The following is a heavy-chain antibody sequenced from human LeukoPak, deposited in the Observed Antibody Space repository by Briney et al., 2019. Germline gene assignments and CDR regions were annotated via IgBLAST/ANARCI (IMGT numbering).Heavy chain of an antibody. J-gene: IGHJ6*02. CDR3: ARGHYGLDV. V-gene: IGHV3-7*01. Sequence: GGSLRLSCAASGSTLSNHWLTWVRQAPGKRPQWVAHINPSGSETAFLDSVRGRFTISGDSSKNSLYLQVNTLRVEDTAVYHCARGHYGLDVWGQGTTVTVSS. CDR2: INPSGSET. CDR1: GSTLSNHW.